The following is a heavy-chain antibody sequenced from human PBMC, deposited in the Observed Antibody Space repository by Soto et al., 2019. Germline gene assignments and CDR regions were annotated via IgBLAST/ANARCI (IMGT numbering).Heavy chain of an antibody. J-gene: IGHJ4*02. Sequence: QVQLVKSGAEVKKPGSSVKVSCKASGGTFSNYTISWVRQAPGQGLEWMGRIIPILGIANYAQKFQGRVTITADKSTSTAYMELSSLRSEDTAVYYCARVGAGSGWSYYFDYWGQGTLVTVSS. CDR3: ARVGAGSGWSYYFDY. CDR1: GGTFSNYT. V-gene: IGHV1-69*02. D-gene: IGHD6-19*01. CDR2: IIPILGIA.